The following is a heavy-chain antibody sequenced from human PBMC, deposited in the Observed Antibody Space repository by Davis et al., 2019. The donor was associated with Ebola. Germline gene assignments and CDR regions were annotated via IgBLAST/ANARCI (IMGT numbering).Heavy chain of an antibody. J-gene: IGHJ4*02. D-gene: IGHD4-11*01. CDR1: GFTFSGHW. CDR2: INQDGSEK. CDR3: ARHHYMRIDY. Sequence: PGGSLRLSCATSGFTFSGHWMTWVRQAPGKGLEWVANINQDGSEKNYVDSVKGRFTISRDNAKSSLYVYTNSLRGDDTAVYYCARHHYMRIDYWGQGSVVTVSS. V-gene: IGHV3-7*03.